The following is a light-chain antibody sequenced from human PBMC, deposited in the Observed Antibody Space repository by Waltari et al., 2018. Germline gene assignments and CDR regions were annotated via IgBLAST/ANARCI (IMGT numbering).Light chain of an antibody. J-gene: IGKJ2*01. CDR3: QQRSNWPDT. Sequence: EFLLPQSPATLSFSQGERPTPPCRAIQTVRTFLAWYQQKPGQAPRLLIFDASTRATGIPAKFRGSGSGTDFTLTVSNLEPEDFAVYYCQQRSNWPDTFGQGTRVDIK. CDR1: QTVRTF. CDR2: DAS. V-gene: IGKV3-11*01.